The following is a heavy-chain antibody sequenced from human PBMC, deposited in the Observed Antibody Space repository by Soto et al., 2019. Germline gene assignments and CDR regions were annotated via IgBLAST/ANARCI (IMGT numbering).Heavy chain of an antibody. Sequence: XESLSLSCSASGFTFSSYAMHWVRQAPGKGLEYVSGVRGNGDPPFYADSVKGRFTISRDNSKNTLYLQMSSLSADDTAVYYCVKSPGGNNFDFFDWGQGALVTVSS. CDR3: VKSPGGNNFDFFD. J-gene: IGHJ4*02. D-gene: IGHD5-12*01. V-gene: IGHV3-64D*06. CDR1: GFTFSSYA. CDR2: VRGNGDPP.